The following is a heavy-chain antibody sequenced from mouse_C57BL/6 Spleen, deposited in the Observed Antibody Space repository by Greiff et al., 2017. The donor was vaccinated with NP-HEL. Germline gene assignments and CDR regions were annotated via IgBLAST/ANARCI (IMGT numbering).Heavy chain of an antibody. V-gene: IGHV5-17*01. D-gene: IGHD1-1*01. CDR3: ARGDYGSRDAMDY. J-gene: IGHJ4*01. CDR1: GFTFSDYG. Sequence: EVHLVESGGGLVKPGGSLKLSCAASGFTFSDYGMHWVRQAPEKGLEWVAYISSGSSTIYYADTVKGRFTISRDNAKNTLFLQMTSLRSEDTAMYYCARGDYGSRDAMDYWGQGTSVTVSS. CDR2: ISSGSSTI.